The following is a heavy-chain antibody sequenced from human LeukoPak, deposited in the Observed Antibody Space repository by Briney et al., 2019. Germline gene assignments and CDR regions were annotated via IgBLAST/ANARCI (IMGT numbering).Heavy chain of an antibody. J-gene: IGHJ6*03. D-gene: IGHD6-19*01. V-gene: IGHV1-46*01. CDR3: ARLHSSGWHYYYYMDV. CDR1: GYTFTSYY. CDR2: INPSGGST. Sequence: GASVKVSCKASGYTFTSYYMHWVRQAPGQGLEWMGIINPSGGSTSYAQKFQGRVTMTRDTSTSTVYMELSSLRSDDTAVYYCARLHSSGWHYYYYMDVWGKGTTVTVSS.